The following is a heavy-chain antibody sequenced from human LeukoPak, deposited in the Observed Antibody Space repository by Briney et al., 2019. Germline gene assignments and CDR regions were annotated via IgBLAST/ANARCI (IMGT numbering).Heavy chain of an antibody. J-gene: IGHJ6*02. CDR3: ARAGPDCSSTSCLDYYYYYGMDV. V-gene: IGHV1-69*13. CDR2: IIPIFGTA. Sequence: ASVKVCCKASGGTFSSYAISCVRQAPGQGLEWMGGIIPIFGTANYAQKFQGRVTITADESTSTAYMELSSLRSEDTAVYYCARAGPDCSSTSCLDYYYYYGMDVWGQGTTVTVSS. CDR1: GGTFSSYA. D-gene: IGHD2-2*01.